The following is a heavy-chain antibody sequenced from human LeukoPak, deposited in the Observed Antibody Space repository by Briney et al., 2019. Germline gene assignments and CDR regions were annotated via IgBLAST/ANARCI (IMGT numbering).Heavy chain of an antibody. D-gene: IGHD3-22*01. V-gene: IGHV4-34*01. CDR2: INHSGST. Sequence: SETLSLTCAVYGGSFSGYYWSWIRQPPGKGLEWIGEINHSGSTNYNPSLKSRVTISVDTSKNQFSLKLSSVTAADTAVYYCARASSRWLPPPYYMDVWGKGTTVTVSS. CDR3: ARASSRWLPPPYYMDV. J-gene: IGHJ6*03. CDR1: GGSFSGYY.